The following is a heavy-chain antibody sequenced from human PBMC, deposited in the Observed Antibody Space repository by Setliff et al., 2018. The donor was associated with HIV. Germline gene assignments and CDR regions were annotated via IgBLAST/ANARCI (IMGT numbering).Heavy chain of an antibody. CDR2: ITSGSDIV. J-gene: IGHJ4*02. D-gene: IGHD2-2*01. CDR1: GFTFSSYA. V-gene: IGHV3-48*03. Sequence: GGSLRLSCVASGFTFSSYAMHWVRQAPGKGLEWVSYITSGSDIVYYADPVKGRFTISRDNARNSLSLQMSGLSADDTAVYYCARQISFGLAPADGSRSGFEYFDYWGQGTLVTVSS. CDR3: ARQISFGLAPADGSRSGFEYFDY.